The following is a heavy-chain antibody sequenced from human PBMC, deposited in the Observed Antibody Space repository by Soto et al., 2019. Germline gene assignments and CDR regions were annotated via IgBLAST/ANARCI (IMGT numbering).Heavy chain of an antibody. V-gene: IGHV4-39*01. Sequence: QLQLQESGPGLVKPSETLSLTCTVSGVSISSSSYFWGWIRQPPGKGLEWIGIIYYSGNTFYNPSLKSRVSISVDTSNNQCSLKLSSVTAADTAVYYCARLDCSGGSCYRPLDNWFDPWVQGTLVTVSS. CDR3: ARLDCSGGSCYRPLDNWFDP. CDR2: IYYSGNT. J-gene: IGHJ5*02. CDR1: GVSISSSSYF. D-gene: IGHD2-15*01.